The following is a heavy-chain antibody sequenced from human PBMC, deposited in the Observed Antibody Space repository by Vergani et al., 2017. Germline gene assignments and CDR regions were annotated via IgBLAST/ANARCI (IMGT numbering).Heavy chain of an antibody. J-gene: IGHJ6*03. Sequence: QVQLVESGGGVVQPGRSLRLSCAASGFTFSNSGMYWVRQAPGKGLEWVALISYDGGNKYKTDSVKGRFTISRDNSKNTLYLQMNSLRVEDMAVYYCARDRGDWRYSRYFYNYYMDVWGKGTTVTVSS. D-gene: IGHD2-8*02. CDR3: ARDRGDWRYSRYFYNYYMDV. V-gene: IGHV3-30*03. CDR2: ISYDGGNK. CDR1: GFTFSNSG.